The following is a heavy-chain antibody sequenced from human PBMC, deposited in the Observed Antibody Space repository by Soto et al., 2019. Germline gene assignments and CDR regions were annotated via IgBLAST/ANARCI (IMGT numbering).Heavy chain of an antibody. CDR2: IYYSGST. CDR1: GGSISSYY. V-gene: IGHV4-59*01. CDR3: ARTLPRHTQWLATIYYCFYMDV. D-gene: IGHD5-12*01. J-gene: IGHJ6*03. Sequence: SETLSLTCTVSGGSISSYYWSWIRQPPGKGLEWIGYIYYSGSTNYNPSLKSRVTISVDTSKNQFSLKLSSVTAADTAVYYCARTLPRHTQWLATIYYCFYMDVWGKGTTVTVS.